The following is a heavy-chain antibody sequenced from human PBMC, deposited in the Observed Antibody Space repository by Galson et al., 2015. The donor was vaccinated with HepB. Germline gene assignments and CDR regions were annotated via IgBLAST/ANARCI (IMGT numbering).Heavy chain of an antibody. Sequence: LSLTCGVYGGSFRGYYWTWIRQSPGKGLEWIGEINHNGSTNYNPSLKSRVTISVDTSKNQFSLSLTSVTAADTAVYYCARPPRMGTRAHNWFDPWGQGTLVIVSS. V-gene: IGHV4-34*01. CDR3: ARPPRMGTRAHNWFDP. J-gene: IGHJ5*02. CDR2: INHNGST. CDR1: GGSFRGYY. D-gene: IGHD5-24*01.